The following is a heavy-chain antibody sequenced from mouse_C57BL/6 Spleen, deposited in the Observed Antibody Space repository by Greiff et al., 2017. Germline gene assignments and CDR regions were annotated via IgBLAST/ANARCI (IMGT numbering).Heavy chain of an antibody. CDR1: GYTFTSYW. J-gene: IGHJ3*01. CDR3: ARGGLRQSWFAY. V-gene: IGHV1-55*01. D-gene: IGHD2-4*01. CDR2: IYPGSGST. Sequence: QVQLQQPGAELVKPGASVKMSCKASGYTFTSYWITWVKQRPGQGLEWIGDIYPGSGSTNYNEKFKSKATLTVDTSSSTAYMLLSSLTSEDSAVYYCARGGLRQSWFAYWGQGALVTVSA.